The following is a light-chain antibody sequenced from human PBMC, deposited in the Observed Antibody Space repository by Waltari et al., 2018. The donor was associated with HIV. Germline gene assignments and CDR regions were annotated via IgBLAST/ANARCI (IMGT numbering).Light chain of an antibody. CDR2: GNT. J-gene: IGLJ3*02. CDR3: QSYDSSLSTWV. CDR1: SSNIGAGYD. V-gene: IGLV1-40*01. Sequence: QSVLTQPPSVSGAPGQRVTISCTGGSSNIGAGYDVHWYQHLPGTAPKLLIYGNTNRPSGVPDRFSGSKSGTSASLAITGPQADDEADYYCQSYDSSLSTWVFGGGTKLTVL.